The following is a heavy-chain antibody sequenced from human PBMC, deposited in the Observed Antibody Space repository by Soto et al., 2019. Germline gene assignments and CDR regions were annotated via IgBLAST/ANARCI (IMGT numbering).Heavy chain of an antibody. Sequence: PGGSLRLSCAASGFTFSSYGMHWVRQAPGKGLEWVAVISYDGSNKYYADSVKGRFTISRDNSKNTLYLQMNSLRAEDTAVYYCAKEDGDGYFDYWGQGTLVTVSS. V-gene: IGHV3-30*18. D-gene: IGHD4-17*01. CDR2: ISYDGSNK. CDR1: GFTFSSYG. J-gene: IGHJ4*02. CDR3: AKEDGDGYFDY.